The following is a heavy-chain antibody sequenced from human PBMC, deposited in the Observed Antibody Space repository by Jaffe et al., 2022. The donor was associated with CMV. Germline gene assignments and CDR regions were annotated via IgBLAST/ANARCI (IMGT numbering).Heavy chain of an antibody. D-gene: IGHD3-22*01. CDR3: AADRPFYDSSGYYSDWFDP. V-gene: IGHV1-58*01. Sequence: QMQLVQSGPEVKKPGTSVKVSCKASGFTFTSSAVQWVRQARGQRLEWIGWIVVGSGNTNYAQKFQERVTITRDMSTSTAYMELSSLRSEDTAVYYCAADRPFYDSSGYYSDWFDPWGQGTLVTVSS. CDR1: GFTFTSSA. CDR2: IVVGSGNT. J-gene: IGHJ5*02.